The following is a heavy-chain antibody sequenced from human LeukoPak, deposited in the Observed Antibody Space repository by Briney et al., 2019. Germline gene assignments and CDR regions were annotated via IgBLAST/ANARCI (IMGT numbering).Heavy chain of an antibody. CDR1: GGSVSSASYC. CDR3: ARSEYYSSSWYSTFDY. CDR2: TFYSGST. J-gene: IGHJ4*02. Sequence: PSETLSLTCSVSGGSVSSASYCWSWIRQPPGKGLEWIGYTFYSGSTNYSPSLKSRVTISVDTSKNQFSLKLSSVTAADTAVYYCARSEYYSSSWYSTFDYWGQGTLVTVSP. D-gene: IGHD6-13*01. V-gene: IGHV4-61*01.